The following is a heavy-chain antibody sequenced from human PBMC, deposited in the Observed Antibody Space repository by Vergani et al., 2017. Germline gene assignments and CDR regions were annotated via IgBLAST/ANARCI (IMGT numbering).Heavy chain of an antibody. V-gene: IGHV3-30-3*01. CDR3: ARVRQQWLVSDAFDI. CDR2: ISYDGSNK. CDR1: EFIFSSYC. J-gene: IGHJ3*02. D-gene: IGHD6-19*01. Sequence: QVQLVESGGGVVQPGNSLRLSCAASEFIFSSYCMNWVRQAPGKGLEWVAVISYDGSNKYYAESVKGRFTISRDNSKNTLFLQIASLRAEDTAVYYCARVRQQWLVSDAFDIWGQGTMVTVSS.